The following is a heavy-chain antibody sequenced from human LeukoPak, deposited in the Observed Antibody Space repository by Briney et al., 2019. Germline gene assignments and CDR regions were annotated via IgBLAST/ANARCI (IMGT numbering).Heavy chain of an antibody. J-gene: IGHJ6*02. D-gene: IGHD6-19*01. CDR2: IKEDGSEK. CDR1: GFTFSNYW. V-gene: IGHV3-7*03. CDR3: AKDLSLIPAGSPYYYYGMDV. Sequence: GGSLRLSCAASGFTFSNYWMTWVRQAPGKGLEWVANIKEDGSEKKYVDSVKGRFTISRDNAKNSLYLQMNSLRAEDTALYYCAKDLSLIPAGSPYYYYGMDVWGQGTTVTVSS.